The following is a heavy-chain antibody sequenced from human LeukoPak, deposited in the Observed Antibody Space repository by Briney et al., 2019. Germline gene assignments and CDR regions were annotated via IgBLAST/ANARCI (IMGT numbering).Heavy chain of an antibody. CDR2: VKSKTDGGTT. Sequence: GGSLRLSCEASGFXFSNAWVTWVRQAPGRGLEWVGRVKSKTDGGTTDYAAPVKGRFTISRDDSKTTLYLQMNSLKTEDTAVYYCTTVEYAAFYIWGQGTMVTVSS. D-gene: IGHD2/OR15-2a*01. V-gene: IGHV3-15*01. CDR1: GFXFSNAW. J-gene: IGHJ3*02. CDR3: TTVEYAAFYI.